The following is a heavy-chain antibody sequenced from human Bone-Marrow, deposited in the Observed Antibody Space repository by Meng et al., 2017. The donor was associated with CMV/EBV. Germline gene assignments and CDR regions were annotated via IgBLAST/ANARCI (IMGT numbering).Heavy chain of an antibody. CDR1: GGSISSDDYY. V-gene: IGHV4-30-4*02. D-gene: IGHD2-15*01. J-gene: IGHJ6*02. Sequence: SETLSLTCTVSGGSISSDDYYWSWIRQPPGKGLEWIGYIYYSGNTYYNPSLKSRLTISVDTSKNQFSLKLSSVTAADTAVYYCARDSAATQTQNYYYYGMDVWGQGTTVTVSS. CDR2: IYYSGNT. CDR3: ARDSAATQTQNYYYYGMDV.